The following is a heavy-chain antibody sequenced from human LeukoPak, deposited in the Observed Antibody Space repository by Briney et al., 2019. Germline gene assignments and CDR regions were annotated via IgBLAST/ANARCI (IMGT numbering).Heavy chain of an antibody. J-gene: IGHJ5*02. V-gene: IGHV1-18*01. CDR1: GYTFTSYG. CDR2: ISAYNGNT. Sequence: ASVKVSCKASGYTFTSYGISWVRQAPGQGLEWMGWISAYNGNTNYAQKLQGRVTMTTDTSTSTAYMELRSLRSDDTAVYYCARLPDYYDSSWFGPWGQGTLVTVSS. D-gene: IGHD3-22*01. CDR3: ARLPDYYDSSWFGP.